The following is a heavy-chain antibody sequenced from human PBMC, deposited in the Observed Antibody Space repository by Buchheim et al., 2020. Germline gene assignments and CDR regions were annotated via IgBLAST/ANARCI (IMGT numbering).Heavy chain of an antibody. CDR3: ARVFPWGWFDP. CDR1: GGSISSGGYS. D-gene: IGHD1-26*01. CDR2: IYHSGST. Sequence: QLQLQESGPGLVKPSETLSLTCTVSGGSISSGGYSWSWIRQPPGKGLEWIGYIYHSGSTYYNPSLKSRVTISVDRSKNQFSLKLSSVTAADTAVYYCARVFPWGWFDPWGQGTL. V-gene: IGHV4-30-2*01. J-gene: IGHJ5*02.